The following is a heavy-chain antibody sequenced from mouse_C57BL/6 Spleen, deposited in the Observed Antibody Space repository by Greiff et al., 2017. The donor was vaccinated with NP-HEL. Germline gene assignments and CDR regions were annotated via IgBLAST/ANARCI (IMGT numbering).Heavy chain of an antibody. CDR1: GFTFSSYG. Sequence: EVNVVESGGDLVKPGGSLKLSCAASGFTFSSYGMSWVRQTPDKRLEWVATISSGGSYTYYPDSVKGRFTISRDNAKNTLYLQMSSLKSEDTAMYYCARGGAQATDYAMDYWGQGTSVTVSS. V-gene: IGHV5-6*01. D-gene: IGHD3-2*02. J-gene: IGHJ4*01. CDR2: ISSGGSYT. CDR3: ARGGAQATDYAMDY.